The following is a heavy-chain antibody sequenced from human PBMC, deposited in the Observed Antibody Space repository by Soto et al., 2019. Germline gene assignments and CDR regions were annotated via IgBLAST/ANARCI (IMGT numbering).Heavy chain of an antibody. Sequence: GGSLRLSCAASGFTVSTNYMSWVRQSPGKGLEWVSVIYTGGSTYYADSVKGRFTISRDNSKNRLFLQMNSLRAEDTAIYYCAKCMGSSWIGVIDNWGQGTLVTVSS. CDR2: IYTGGST. CDR3: AKCMGSSWIGVIDN. V-gene: IGHV3-53*01. D-gene: IGHD6-13*01. CDR1: GFTVSTNY. J-gene: IGHJ4*02.